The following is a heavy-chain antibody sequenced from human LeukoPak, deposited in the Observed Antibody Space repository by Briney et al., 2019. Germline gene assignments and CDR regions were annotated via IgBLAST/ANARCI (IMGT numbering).Heavy chain of an antibody. CDR3: ARETVGDWLPLPIDY. J-gene: IGHJ4*02. V-gene: IGHV3-21*01. D-gene: IGHD3/OR15-3a*01. CDR2: ISSSSSYI. Sequence: PGGSLRLSCAASGFTFSSYSMNWVRQAPGKGLEWFSSISSSSSYIYYADSVKGRFTISRDNAKNSLYLQMNSLRAEDTAVYYCARETVGDWLPLPIDYWGQGTLVTVSS. CDR1: GFTFSSYS.